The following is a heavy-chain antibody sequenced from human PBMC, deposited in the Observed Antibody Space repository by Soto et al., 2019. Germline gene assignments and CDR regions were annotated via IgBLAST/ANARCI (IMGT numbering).Heavy chain of an antibody. J-gene: IGHJ6*04. CDR1: EIIFSGYG. CDR3: ARDRFDGSGV. V-gene: IGHV3-74*01. D-gene: IGHD3-10*01. Sequence: GGSLRLSCAASEIIFSGYGMHWVRQAPGKGLVWVSRINTDGSSTSYADSVKGRFTISRDNAKNTLYLQMNSLRAEDTAVYYCARDRFDGSGVWGKGTTVTVSS. CDR2: INTDGSST.